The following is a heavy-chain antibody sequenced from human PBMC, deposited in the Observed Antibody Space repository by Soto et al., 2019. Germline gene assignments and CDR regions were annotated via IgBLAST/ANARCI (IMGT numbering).Heavy chain of an antibody. CDR1: GYTFTSYG. D-gene: IGHD5-18*01. CDR3: ARMGEDTAMVHDYGFDY. CDR2: ISAYNGNT. V-gene: IGHV1-18*01. Sequence: ASVKVSCKASGYTFTSYGISWVRQAPGQGLEWMGWISAYNGNTNYAQKLQGRVTMTTDTSTSTAYMELRSLRSDDTAVYYCARMGEDTAMVHDYGFDYWGQGTLVTVSS. J-gene: IGHJ4*02.